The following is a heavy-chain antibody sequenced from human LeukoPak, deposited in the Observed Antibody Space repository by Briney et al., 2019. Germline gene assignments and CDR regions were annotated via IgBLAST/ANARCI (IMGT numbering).Heavy chain of an antibody. CDR2: INHSGST. CDR3: ARVKYGSGRPYYFDY. J-gene: IGHJ4*02. V-gene: IGHV4-34*01. CDR1: GGSFSGYY. D-gene: IGHD3-10*01. Sequence: SETLSLTCAVYGGSFSGYYWSWIRQPPGKGLGWIGEINHSGSTNYNPSLKSRVTISVDTSKNQFSLKLSSVTAADTAVYYCARVKYGSGRPYYFDYWGQGTLVTVSS.